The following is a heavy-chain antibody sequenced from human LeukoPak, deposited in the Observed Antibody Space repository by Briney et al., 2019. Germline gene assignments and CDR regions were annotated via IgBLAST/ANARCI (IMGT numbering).Heavy chain of an antibody. D-gene: IGHD2/OR15-2a*01. Sequence: GGSLRLSCATSGFTFSVYAMSWVCQAPGKGLEWVSTISDSGCSTFYADPVKGRFTISRGHSKNTLYLLMNELSAEDTAVYYCAKSHSLEYRGYFDYWGQGTLVTVSS. CDR1: GFTFSVYA. CDR3: AKSHSLEYRGYFDY. J-gene: IGHJ4*02. V-gene: IGHV3-23*01. CDR2: ISDSGCST.